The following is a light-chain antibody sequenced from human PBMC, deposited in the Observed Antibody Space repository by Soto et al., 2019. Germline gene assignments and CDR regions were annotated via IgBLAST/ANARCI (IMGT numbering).Light chain of an antibody. CDR1: QSINSW. CDR3: QQYEIYPIT. J-gene: IGKJ5*01. V-gene: IGKV1-5*03. Sequence: DIQMTQSPSTLSASVGDRVTITCRASQSINSWLAWYQQKPGKAPKLLLYKASSLESGVPSRFSGSGSGTEFTLTISSLQPDDFAAYYCQQYEIYPITFGQGTRLEIK. CDR2: KAS.